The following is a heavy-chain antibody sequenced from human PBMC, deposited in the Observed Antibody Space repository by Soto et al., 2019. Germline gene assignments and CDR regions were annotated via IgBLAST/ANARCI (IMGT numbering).Heavy chain of an antibody. V-gene: IGHV1-18*04. D-gene: IGHD6-13*01. CDR2: ISAYNGNT. J-gene: IGHJ4*02. CDR1: GYTFTSYG. Sequence: ASVKVSCKASGYTFTSYGISWVRQAPGQGLEWMGWISAYNGNTNYAQKLQGRVTMTTDTSTSTAYMELRSLRSDDTAVYYCARALAAARYVGDFDYWGQGTLVTVSS. CDR3: ARALAAARYVGDFDY.